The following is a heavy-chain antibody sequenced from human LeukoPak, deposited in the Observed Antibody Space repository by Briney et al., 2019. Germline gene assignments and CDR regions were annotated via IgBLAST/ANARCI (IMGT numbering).Heavy chain of an antibody. CDR3: ARLSGSGLRWLKGNFDY. J-gene: IGHJ4*02. V-gene: IGHV4-4*07. Sequence: SETLSLTCTVSGGSISSYYWSWIRQPAGKGLEWIGRIYTSGSTNYNPSLKSRVTISVDTSKNQFSLKLSSVTAADTAVYYCARLSGSGLRWLKGNFDYWGQGTLVTVSS. CDR2: IYTSGST. D-gene: IGHD4-23*01. CDR1: GGSISSYY.